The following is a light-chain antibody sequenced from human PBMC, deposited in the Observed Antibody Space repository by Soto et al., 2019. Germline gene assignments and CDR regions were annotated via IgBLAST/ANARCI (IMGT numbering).Light chain of an antibody. Sequence: QSGLTEPASVSGSPGQSITISCTGTSSDVGGYNYVSWYQQHPGKAPKLMIYDVSNRPSGVSGRFSGSKSGNMASLTISGLQAEDEADYYCSSYTSSSTLYVFGTGTKVTVL. J-gene: IGLJ1*01. V-gene: IGLV2-14*01. CDR3: SSYTSSSTLYV. CDR1: SSDVGGYNY. CDR2: DVS.